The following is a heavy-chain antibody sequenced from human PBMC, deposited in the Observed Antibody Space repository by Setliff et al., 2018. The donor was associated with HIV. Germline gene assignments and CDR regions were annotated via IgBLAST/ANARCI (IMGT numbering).Heavy chain of an antibody. CDR1: GGSITSRSDY. J-gene: IGHJ6*03. CDR2: VHNSGGT. V-gene: IGHV4-39*01. CDR3: VRHTRDTSLAHYYYYIDV. D-gene: IGHD5-18*01. Sequence: PSETLSLTCSVLGGSITSRSDYWGWIRQPPGKGLEWVGNVHNSGGTNYNPSLKSRVSISVDTSKNQFSLKVNSVTAPDTAVYYCVRHTRDTSLAHYYYYIDVWGKGTTVTVSS.